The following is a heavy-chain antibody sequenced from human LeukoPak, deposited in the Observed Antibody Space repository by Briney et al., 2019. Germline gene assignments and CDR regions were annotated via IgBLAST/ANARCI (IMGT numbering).Heavy chain of an antibody. CDR1: GFTLSSNW. CDR3: LGSNIASI. CDR2: IDDVGSGT. Sequence: GGSLRLSCAVSGFTLSSNWMHWVRQVPGKGLEWVSRIDDVGSGTSYADSVKGRFTISRDNAKNSLYLQMNSLRAEDTAVYYCLGSNIASIWGQGTLVTVSS. D-gene: IGHD6-13*01. V-gene: IGHV3-74*01. J-gene: IGHJ4*02.